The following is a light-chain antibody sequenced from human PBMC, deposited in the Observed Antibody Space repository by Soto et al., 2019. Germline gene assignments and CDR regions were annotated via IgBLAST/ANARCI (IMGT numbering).Light chain of an antibody. CDR2: EVT. Sequence: QAVLTQPPSASGSPGQSLTISCTGTSSDVGGYNYVSWYQQYSGKAPKLIIYEVTKRPSGVPDRFSGSKSGNTASLTVSGLQAEDEADYYCSSYAGSRYVFGTGTKVTVL. J-gene: IGLJ1*01. V-gene: IGLV2-8*01. CDR1: SSDVGGYNY. CDR3: SSYAGSRYV.